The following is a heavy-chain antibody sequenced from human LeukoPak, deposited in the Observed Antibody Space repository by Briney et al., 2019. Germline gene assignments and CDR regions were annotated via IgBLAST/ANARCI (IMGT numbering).Heavy chain of an antibody. V-gene: IGHV3-48*03. CDR2: ISFSGNSI. CDR1: GFTFSDYE. Sequence: GGSLRLSCAASGFTFSDYEMHWVRQAPGKGLEWVSFISFSGNSIYYADSVKGRFTISRDNSEDTLYLQINSLRVEDTAVYYCAKDTPTAGYHLDSWGQGTLVTVSS. CDR3: AKDTPTAGYHLDS. D-gene: IGHD6-13*01. J-gene: IGHJ4*02.